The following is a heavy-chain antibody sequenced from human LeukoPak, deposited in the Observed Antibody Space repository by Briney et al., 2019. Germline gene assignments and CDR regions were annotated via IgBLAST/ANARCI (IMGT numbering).Heavy chain of an antibody. V-gene: IGHV4-4*07. CDR2: LYTSGST. CDR3: ARDRGHYDSSGYLFDY. D-gene: IGHD3-22*01. J-gene: IGHJ4*02. Sequence: SETLSLTRTVSGGSISSYYWSWIRQPAGKGLEWIGRLYTSGSTNYNPSLKSRVTMSIDTSKNQFSLKLSSVTAADTAVYYCARDRGHYDSSGYLFDYWGQGTLVTVSS. CDR1: GGSISSYY.